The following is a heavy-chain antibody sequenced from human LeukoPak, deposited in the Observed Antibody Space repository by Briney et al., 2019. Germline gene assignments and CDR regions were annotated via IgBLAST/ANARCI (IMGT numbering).Heavy chain of an antibody. CDR2: INWNGGST. D-gene: IGHD3-3*01. CDR3: ARGLRYDFWSGYTNFDY. CDR1: GFTFDDYG. V-gene: IGHV3-20*04. J-gene: IGHJ4*02. Sequence: GGSLRLSCAASGFTFDDYGMSWVRQAPGKGLEWVSGINWNGGSTGYADSVKGRFTISRDNAKNSLYLQVNSLRAEDTALYYCARGLRYDFWSGYTNFDYWGQGTLVTVSS.